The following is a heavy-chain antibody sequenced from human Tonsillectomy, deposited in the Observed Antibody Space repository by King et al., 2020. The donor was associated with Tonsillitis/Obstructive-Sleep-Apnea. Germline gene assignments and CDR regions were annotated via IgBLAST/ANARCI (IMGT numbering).Heavy chain of an antibody. D-gene: IGHD2-15*01. CDR1: GFTLSSYA. CDR2: ISGSGGRT. J-gene: IGHJ4*02. V-gene: IGHV3-23*04. CDR3: AKDRDIVVVVAATPAYFDY. Sequence: VQLVESGGGLVQPGGSLRLSCAASGFTLSSYAMSWVRQAPGKGLEWVSGISGSGGRTYNADSVKGRFTISRDNSKNTLYLQMNSLRAEDTAVYYCAKDRDIVVVVAATPAYFDYWGQGTLVTVSS.